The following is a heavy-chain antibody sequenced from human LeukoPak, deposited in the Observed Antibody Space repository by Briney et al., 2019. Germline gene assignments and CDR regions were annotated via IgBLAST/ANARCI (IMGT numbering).Heavy chain of an antibody. CDR3: ARDYLWGAAAGDY. CDR2: INPNSGGT. D-gene: IGHD6-13*01. CDR1: GYTFTHYY. V-gene: IGHV1-2*02. Sequence: ASVKVSCKTSGYTFTHYYLHWVRQAPGQGLEWMGWINPNSGGTNYAQKFQGRVTMTRDTSISTAYMELSRLRSDDTAVYYCARDYLWGAAAGDYWGQGTLVTVSS. J-gene: IGHJ4*02.